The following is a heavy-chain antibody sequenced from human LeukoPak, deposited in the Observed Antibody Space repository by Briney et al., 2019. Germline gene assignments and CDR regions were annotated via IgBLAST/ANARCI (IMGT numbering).Heavy chain of an antibody. V-gene: IGHV4-59*01. CDR3: ARTFDSSWFDY. Sequence: PSETLSLTCTVSGGSISGYYWSWIRQPPGKGLEWIGYIYYSGSTNYNPSLKSRVTISVDTSKNQFSLKPSSVTAADTAVYYCARTFDSSWFDYWGQGTLVTVSS. CDR2: IYYSGST. J-gene: IGHJ4*02. D-gene: IGHD6-13*01. CDR1: GGSISGYY.